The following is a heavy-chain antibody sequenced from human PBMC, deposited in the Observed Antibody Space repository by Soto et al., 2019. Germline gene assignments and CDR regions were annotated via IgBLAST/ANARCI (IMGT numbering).Heavy chain of an antibody. V-gene: IGHV5-51*01. J-gene: IGHJ6*02. CDR3: AASIFYYGMDV. CDR1: GYTFTNYW. Sequence: PXESVKISCKGSGYTFTNYWPGWVRQMPGKGLEWMGIIYPGDSDTKYNPSFQGQVTISADKSITTTYLQWSSLKASDTAIYYCAASIFYYGMDVWGQGTTVTVS. CDR2: IYPGDSDT.